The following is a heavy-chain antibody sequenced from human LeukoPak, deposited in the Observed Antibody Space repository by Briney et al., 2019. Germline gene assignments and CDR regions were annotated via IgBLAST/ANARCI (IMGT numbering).Heavy chain of an antibody. CDR2: INHSGST. V-gene: IGHV4-34*01. CDR3: ARGPRGQWLALYYFDY. Sequence: PSETLSLTCAVYGGSFSGYYWSWIRQPPGKGLEWIGGINHSGSTNYNPSLKSRVTISVDTSKNQFSLKLSSVTAADTAVYYCARGPRGQWLALYYFDYWGQGTLVTVSS. J-gene: IGHJ4*02. D-gene: IGHD6-19*01. CDR1: GGSFSGYY.